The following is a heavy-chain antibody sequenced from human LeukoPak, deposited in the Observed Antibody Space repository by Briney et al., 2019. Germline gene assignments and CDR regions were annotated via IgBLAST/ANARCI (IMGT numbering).Heavy chain of an antibody. D-gene: IGHD3-10*01. Sequence: KPSETLSLTCTVSGGSVSSGSYYWSWIRQPPGKGLEWTGYIYYSGSTNYNPSLKSRVTISVGTSKNQFSLKLSSVTAADTAVYYCARGPSSRRVIIKNYYYYGMDVWGKGTTVTVSS. J-gene: IGHJ6*04. CDR2: IYYSGST. CDR3: ARGPSSRRVIIKNYYYYGMDV. CDR1: GGSVSSGSYY. V-gene: IGHV4-61*01.